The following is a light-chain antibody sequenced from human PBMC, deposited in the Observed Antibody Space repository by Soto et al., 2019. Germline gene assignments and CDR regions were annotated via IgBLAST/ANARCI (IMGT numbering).Light chain of an antibody. J-gene: IGKJ2*01. CDR3: EQRSSWPPYT. Sequence: EIVLTQSPATLCLSPGERATLSCRASQSVSSYLAWYQQKPGQAPRLLIYDASNRATGIPARFSGSGSGTDFTLTISSLEPEDFAVYYCEQRSSWPPYTFGQGTKLEIK. CDR2: DAS. V-gene: IGKV3-11*01. CDR1: QSVSSY.